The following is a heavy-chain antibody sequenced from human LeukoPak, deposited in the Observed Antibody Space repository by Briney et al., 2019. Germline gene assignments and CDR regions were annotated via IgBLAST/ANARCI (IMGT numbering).Heavy chain of an antibody. CDR2: INCNGGGT. Sequence: GASVKVSCKASGYTFTGYYIHWVRQAPGQGLEWMGRINCNGGGTSYAQKFQGRVTMTRDTSISTAYMELDRLTSDDTAVYYCARDYGPSPGCSWFDPWGQGTLVTVSS. D-gene: IGHD3-16*01. CDR1: GYTFTGYY. V-gene: IGHV1-2*06. J-gene: IGHJ5*02. CDR3: ARDYGPSPGCSWFDP.